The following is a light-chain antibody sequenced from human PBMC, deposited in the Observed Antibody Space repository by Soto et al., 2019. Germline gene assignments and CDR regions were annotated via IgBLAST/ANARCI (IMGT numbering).Light chain of an antibody. V-gene: IGKV1-5*03. CDR2: NAS. CDR1: QSISSW. CDR3: QQCYSNSLT. Sequence: DIQMTQSPSTLSASVGDRVTITCRASQSISSWLAWYQQKPGKAPKLLIYNASSLESGVPSRFSGSGSGTEFTLTISSLQPDDFATYYCQQCYSNSLTFGPGTKVDIK. J-gene: IGKJ3*01.